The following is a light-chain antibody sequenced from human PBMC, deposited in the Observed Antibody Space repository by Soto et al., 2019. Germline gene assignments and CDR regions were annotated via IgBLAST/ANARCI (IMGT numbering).Light chain of an antibody. CDR2: AAS. J-gene: IGKJ4*01. Sequence: DIQMTQLPYPMSVAEGERVTLGCRASQGISSWLAWYQQKPEKAPKLLIYAASSLQSGVPSRFSGRGSRTDFTLTISRQPPEDAAPYYWQQANSFPLTFGVGTKVDIK. CDR3: QQANSFPLT. CDR1: QGISSW. V-gene: IGKV1-12*01.